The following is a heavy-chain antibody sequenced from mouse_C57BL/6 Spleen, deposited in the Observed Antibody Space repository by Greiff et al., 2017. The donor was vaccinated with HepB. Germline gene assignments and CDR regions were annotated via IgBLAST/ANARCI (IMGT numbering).Heavy chain of an antibody. CDR3: ARGDSYYGSSY. CDR2: IDPSDSYT. D-gene: IGHD1-1*01. CDR1: GYTFTSYW. J-gene: IGHJ2*01. V-gene: IGHV1-69*01. Sequence: QVQLQQPGAELVMPGASVKLSCKASGYTFTSYWMHWVKQRPGQGLEWIGEIDPSDSYTNYNQKFKGKSTLTVDKSSSTAYMQLSSLTSEDSAVYYCARGDSYYGSSYWGQGTTLTVSS.